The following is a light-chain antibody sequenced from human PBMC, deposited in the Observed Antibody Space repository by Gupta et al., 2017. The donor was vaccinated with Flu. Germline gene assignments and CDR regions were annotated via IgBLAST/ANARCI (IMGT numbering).Light chain of an antibody. Sequence: EIVMTQSPATLSVFPGERVALSCRASQSIRSNSAWYQQKPGQAPRLLIYGASNRATGIPARFSGSGSGTEFTLTISSLQSEDFAVYFCQQYNNWPPYTFGQGTKLEI. CDR2: GAS. J-gene: IGKJ2*01. CDR1: QSIRSN. V-gene: IGKV3-15*01. CDR3: QQYNNWPPYT.